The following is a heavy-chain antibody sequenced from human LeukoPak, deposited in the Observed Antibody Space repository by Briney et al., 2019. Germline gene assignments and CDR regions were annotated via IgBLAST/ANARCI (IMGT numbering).Heavy chain of an antibody. CDR3: ARDRPYYGDFDY. D-gene: IGHD4-17*01. CDR1: GFTFSSYW. V-gene: IGHV3-74*01. CDR2: INSDGSST. J-gene: IGHJ4*02. Sequence: PGGSLRLSCAGSGFTFSSYWMHWVRQAPGKGLVWVSLINSDGSSTNYADSVKGRFTISRDNAENTLYLQMNSLRAEDTAVYYCARDRPYYGDFDYWGQGTLVTVSS.